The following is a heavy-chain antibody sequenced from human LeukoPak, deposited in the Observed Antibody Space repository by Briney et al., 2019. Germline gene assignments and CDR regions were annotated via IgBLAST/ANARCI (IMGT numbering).Heavy chain of an antibody. V-gene: IGHV3-23*01. D-gene: IGHD4-11*01. CDR1: GFTFSSYA. CDR2: ISGSGGST. Sequence: GGSLRLSCAASGFTFSSYAMSWVRQAPGKGLEWVSAISGSGGSTYYADSVKGRFTISRDNSKNTLYLQMNSLRAEDTAVYYCARDMDDYSNYGLDYWGQGTLVTVSS. J-gene: IGHJ4*02. CDR3: ARDMDDYSNYGLDY.